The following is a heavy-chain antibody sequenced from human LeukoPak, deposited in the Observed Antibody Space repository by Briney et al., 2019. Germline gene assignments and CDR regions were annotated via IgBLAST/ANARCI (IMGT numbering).Heavy chain of an antibody. Sequence: GGSLRLSCSASGFTLSGAASTWVRQAPGKGLEWVSGISWNSGSIGYADSVKGRFTISRDNAKNSLYLQMNSLRAEDMALYYCAKDGLSGFLTRPHAFDIWGQGTMVTVSS. J-gene: IGHJ3*02. CDR3: AKDGLSGFLTRPHAFDI. D-gene: IGHD3-3*01. V-gene: IGHV3-9*03. CDR1: GFTLSGAA. CDR2: ISWNSGSI.